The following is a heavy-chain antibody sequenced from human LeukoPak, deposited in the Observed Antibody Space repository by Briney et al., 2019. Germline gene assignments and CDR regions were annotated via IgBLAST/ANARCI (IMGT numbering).Heavy chain of an antibody. V-gene: IGHV1-8*02. CDR3: ARTFRGVRGVISVGY. CDR2: MNPNSGNT. J-gene: IGHJ4*02. CDR1: GYTFTGYY. Sequence: GASVKVSCKASGYTFTGYYMHWVRQAPGQGLEWMGWMNPNSGNTGYAQKFQGRVTMTRNTSVSTAYMELSSLRSEDTAVYYCARTFRGVRGVISVGYWGQGTLVTVSS. D-gene: IGHD3-10*01.